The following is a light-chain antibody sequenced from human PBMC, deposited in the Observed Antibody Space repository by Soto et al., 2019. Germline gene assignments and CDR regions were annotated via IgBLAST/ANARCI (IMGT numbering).Light chain of an antibody. Sequence: EIVMTQSPATLSVSPGERVTLSCRASQSVSSSLAWYQQKPGQAPRLLIYGASTKATGIPASFSGSGSGTEFTLTISSLQSEDFAVYYCQQYNNWPPFTFGPGTKVDIK. CDR1: QSVSSS. CDR3: QQYNNWPPFT. CDR2: GAS. J-gene: IGKJ3*01. V-gene: IGKV3-15*01.